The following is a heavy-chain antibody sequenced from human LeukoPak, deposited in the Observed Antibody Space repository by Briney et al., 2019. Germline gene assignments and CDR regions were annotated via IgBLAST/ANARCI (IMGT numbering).Heavy chain of an antibody. Sequence: PSETLSLTCTVSGDSISSAGYYWSWIRQHPGKGLEWIGHIYYSGSTYYSPSLKSRVTISVDTSKNQFSLKLSSVTAADTAVYYCARVGVYSGYRFDYWGQGTLVTVSS. V-gene: IGHV4-31*03. CDR1: GDSISSAGYY. CDR2: IYYSGST. D-gene: IGHD5-12*01. CDR3: ARVGVYSGYRFDY. J-gene: IGHJ4*02.